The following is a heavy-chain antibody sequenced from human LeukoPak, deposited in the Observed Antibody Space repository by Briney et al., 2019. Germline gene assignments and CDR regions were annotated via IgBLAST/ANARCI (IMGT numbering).Heavy chain of an antibody. Sequence: PSETLSLTCTVSGGSISSYYCSWIRQPPGKGLEWIGYIYYSGSTNYNPSLKSRVTISVDTSKNQFSLKLSSVTAADTAVYYCARGGSGWYGIGYWGQGTLVTVSS. D-gene: IGHD6-19*01. CDR1: GGSISSYY. J-gene: IGHJ4*02. V-gene: IGHV4-59*01. CDR2: IYYSGST. CDR3: ARGGSGWYGIGY.